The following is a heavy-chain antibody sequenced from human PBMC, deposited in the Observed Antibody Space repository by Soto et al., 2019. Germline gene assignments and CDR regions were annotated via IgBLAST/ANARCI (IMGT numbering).Heavy chain of an antibody. V-gene: IGHV4-59*01. Sequence: SETLXLTCTVSGGSLSGYYWSWIRQPPGKGLEWIGDFYSSGSPHHNPSLKNRVSISEDRSKNEFSLKLSSVTAADTAIYYCAREFYYDSSGIGFDSWGQGTLVTLSS. CDR2: FYSSGSP. CDR3: AREFYYDSSGIGFDS. J-gene: IGHJ4*02. D-gene: IGHD3-22*01. CDR1: GGSLSGYY.